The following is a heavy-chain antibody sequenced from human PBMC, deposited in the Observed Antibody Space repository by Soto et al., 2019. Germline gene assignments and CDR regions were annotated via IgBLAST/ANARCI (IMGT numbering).Heavy chain of an antibody. J-gene: IGHJ5*02. CDR1: GGSITTFY. CDR2: IFSSGTT. Sequence: PSETLSLTCTVSGGSITTFYWSWVRQPAVKVLEWIGRIFSSGTTSFNPSLKSRVTMSVDTSKNQFSLKLSSVTAADTAVYYCARDHTPRYNWNYFSWFDPWGQGTLVTVSS. V-gene: IGHV4-4*07. D-gene: IGHD1-7*01. CDR3: ARDHTPRYNWNYFSWFDP.